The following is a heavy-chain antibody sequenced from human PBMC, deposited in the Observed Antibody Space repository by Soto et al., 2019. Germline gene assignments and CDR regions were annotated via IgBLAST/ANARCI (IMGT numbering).Heavy chain of an antibody. V-gene: IGHV1-69*13. Sequence: ASVKVSCKASGGTFSSYAISWVRQAPGQGLEWMGGIIPIFGTADYAQKFQGRVTITADESTSTAYMELSSLRSEDTAVYYCARVEGYSYGYFDYWGQGTLVNVSS. J-gene: IGHJ4*01. D-gene: IGHD5-18*01. CDR1: GGTFSSYA. CDR3: ARVEGYSYGYFDY. CDR2: IIPIFGTA.